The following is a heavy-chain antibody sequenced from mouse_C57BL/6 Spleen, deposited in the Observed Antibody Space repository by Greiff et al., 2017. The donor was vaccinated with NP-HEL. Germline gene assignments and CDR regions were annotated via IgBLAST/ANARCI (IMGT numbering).Heavy chain of an antibody. J-gene: IGHJ4*01. V-gene: IGHV1-66*01. CDR2: IYPGSGNT. D-gene: IGHD3-2*02. CDR1: GYSFTSYY. Sequence: QVQLKQSGPELVKPGASVKISCKASGYSFTSYYIHWVKQRPGPGLEWIGWIYPGSGNTKYNEKFKGKDTLTADTSSSTAYMQLSSLTSEDSAVYYCARFSSGPYYYAMDYWGQGTSVTVSS. CDR3: ARFSSGPYYYAMDY.